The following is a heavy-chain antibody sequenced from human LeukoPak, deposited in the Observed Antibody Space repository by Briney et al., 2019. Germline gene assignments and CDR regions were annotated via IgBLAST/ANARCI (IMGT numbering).Heavy chain of an antibody. D-gene: IGHD3-22*01. CDR2: IHYDGRNK. V-gene: IGHV3-30*02. CDR3: AKDRRHYASSGYYSHDGFDI. CDR1: GFTFSSYD. J-gene: IGHJ3*02. Sequence: GGSLRLSCAASGFTFSSYDMHWVRQAPGKGLEWVAFIHYDGRNKDYADSVKGRFTISRENSNNTLYLQMNSLRAEDTAVFYCAKDRRHYASSGYYSHDGFDIWGQGTMVTISS.